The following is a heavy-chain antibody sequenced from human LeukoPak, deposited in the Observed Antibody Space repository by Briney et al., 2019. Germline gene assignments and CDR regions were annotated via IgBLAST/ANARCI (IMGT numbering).Heavy chain of an antibody. CDR3: ARRDIVVVVSASDY. Sequence: LGGSLRLSCVASGFTFSSYGMHWVRQAPGKGLEWVAFIRYDGSNKYYADSVKGRFTMSRDNSKNTVYLQMNSLRVDDTAVYYCARRDIVVVVSASDYWGQGTLVTVSS. CDR1: GFTFSSYG. V-gene: IGHV3-30*02. J-gene: IGHJ4*02. CDR2: IRYDGSNK. D-gene: IGHD2-15*01.